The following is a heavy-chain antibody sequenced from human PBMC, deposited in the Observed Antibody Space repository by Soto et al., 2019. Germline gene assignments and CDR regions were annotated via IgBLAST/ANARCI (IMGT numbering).Heavy chain of an antibody. D-gene: IGHD3-22*01. V-gene: IGHV1-24*01. J-gene: IGHJ4*02. Sequence: ASVKVSCKVSGYTLTELSMHWVRQAPGKGLEWMGGFDPEDGETIYAQKFQGRVTMTEDTSTDTAYMELSSLRSEDTAVYYCARDPSHYYDSSGYPSYFDYWGQGTLVTVSS. CDR1: GYTLTELS. CDR2: FDPEDGET. CDR3: ARDPSHYYDSSGYPSYFDY.